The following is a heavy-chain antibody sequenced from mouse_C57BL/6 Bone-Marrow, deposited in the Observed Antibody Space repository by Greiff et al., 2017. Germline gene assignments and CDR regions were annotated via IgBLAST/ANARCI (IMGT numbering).Heavy chain of an antibody. CDR3: TTLYYEYDEDY. D-gene: IGHD2-4*01. Sequence: VQLQQSGAELVRPGASVKLSCTASGFNIKDDYMHWVKQRPEQGLEWIGWMDPENGATEYASKFQGKATITADTSSNTAYLQLSSLTSEDTAVYYCTTLYYEYDEDYWGQGTTLTVSS. CDR1: GFNIKDDY. V-gene: IGHV14-4*01. J-gene: IGHJ2*01. CDR2: MDPENGAT.